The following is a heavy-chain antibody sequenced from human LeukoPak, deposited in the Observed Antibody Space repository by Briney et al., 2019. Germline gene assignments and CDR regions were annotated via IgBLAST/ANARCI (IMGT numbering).Heavy chain of an antibody. CDR2: MNPNSGNT. CDR3: ARGKVRVIGNWLDP. V-gene: IGHV1-8*01. CDR1: GYTFTSYD. J-gene: IGHJ5*02. Sequence: ASVKVSCKASGYTFTSYDINWVRQATGQGLEWMGWMNPNSGNTGYAQKFQGRVTMTRNTSISTAYMELSSLRSEDTAVYYCARGKVRVIGNWLDPWGQGTLVTVSS. D-gene: IGHD2-21*01.